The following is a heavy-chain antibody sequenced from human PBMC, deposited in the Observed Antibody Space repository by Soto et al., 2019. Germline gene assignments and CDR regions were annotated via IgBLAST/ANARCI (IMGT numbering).Heavy chain of an antibody. Sequence: SETLSLTCSVSGGSLSDGDYFWSWIRQPPGKGLEWIGHIYHRGNTYTNPSLKSRLTISVDTSKNQFSLNLNSVTAADTAVYYCARGFDFWSGPAGHYGMDVWGQGTTVTVSS. CDR3: ARGFDFWSGPAGHYGMDV. V-gene: IGHV4-30-4*01. CDR2: IYHRGNT. CDR1: GGSLSDGDYF. D-gene: IGHD3-3*01. J-gene: IGHJ6*02.